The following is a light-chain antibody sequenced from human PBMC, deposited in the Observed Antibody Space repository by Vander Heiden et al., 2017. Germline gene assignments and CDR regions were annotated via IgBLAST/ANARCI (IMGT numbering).Light chain of an antibody. CDR2: EGS. Sequence: QSPLTQPASVSGSPGRPIPISCTGTSSDIGGYNSVSWYQQRPGKAPKLMIYEGSKRPSGVSNRCSGSKSGNTASLTISGLQAEDEADYYCSSYTSSSTLVFGGGTNLTVL. V-gene: IGLV2-14*01. CDR3: SSYTSSSTLV. CDR1: SSDIGGYNS. J-gene: IGLJ2*01.